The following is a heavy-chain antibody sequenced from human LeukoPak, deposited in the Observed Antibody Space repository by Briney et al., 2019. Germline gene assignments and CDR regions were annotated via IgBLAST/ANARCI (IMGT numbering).Heavy chain of an antibody. CDR2: ISYDGNIK. Sequence: GGSLGLSCAASGFTFSSHSMHWVRQAPGKGLEWVTVISYDGNIKYYADSVKGRFTISRDNSKNTLSLQMNSLRPEDTAVYYCGREIYGYPIGCWGQGTLVTVSS. CDR3: GREIYGYPIGC. J-gene: IGHJ4*01. D-gene: IGHD5-18*01. CDR1: GFTFSSHS. V-gene: IGHV3-30-3*01.